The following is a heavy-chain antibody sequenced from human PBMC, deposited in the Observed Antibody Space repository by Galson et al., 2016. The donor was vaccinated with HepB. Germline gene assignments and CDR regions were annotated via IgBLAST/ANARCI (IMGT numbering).Heavy chain of an antibody. D-gene: IGHD6-19*01. CDR2: IFYSGNT. CDR1: GGSINNYY. Sequence: LTCSVSGGSINNYYWNWIRQPPGKGLEWIGYIFYSGNTKYNPSLKSRFTISVDTSNNQFSLNVNSVTAADTAVYYCARGGGFSSGWRFWGQGTLVTVSS. CDR3: ARGGGFSSGWRF. V-gene: IGHV4-59*01. J-gene: IGHJ4*02.